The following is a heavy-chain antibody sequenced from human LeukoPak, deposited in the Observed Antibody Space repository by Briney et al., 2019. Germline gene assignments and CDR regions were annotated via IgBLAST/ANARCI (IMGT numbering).Heavy chain of an antibody. Sequence: PSETLSLTCSVSGASLTRPTYYQWSWIRQPPGKGLVLIGSLFSTGSPTLNPSLTIRFTMSLDTSKNQFSLKLSSVTAAGTAVYYCARDGSGYGMDVWGQGTTVTVSS. CDR1: GASLTRPTYY. CDR2: LFSTGSP. D-gene: IGHD3-10*01. V-gene: IGHV4-61*01. J-gene: IGHJ6*02. CDR3: ARDGSGYGMDV.